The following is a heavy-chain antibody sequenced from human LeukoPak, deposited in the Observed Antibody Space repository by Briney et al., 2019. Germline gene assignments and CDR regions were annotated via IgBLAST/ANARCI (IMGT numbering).Heavy chain of an antibody. Sequence: GGSLRLSCAAPGFTFSSYWMSWVRRAPGKGLEWVASINQEGSQNYYVDSVKGRFTISRDNTKKSLYLQINRLRFDDTAVYYCARDADLGATITGAFDIWGQGTLVIVSS. J-gene: IGHJ3*02. D-gene: IGHD5-24*01. CDR2: INQEGSQN. V-gene: IGHV3-7*01. CDR1: GFTFSSYW. CDR3: ARDADLGATITGAFDI.